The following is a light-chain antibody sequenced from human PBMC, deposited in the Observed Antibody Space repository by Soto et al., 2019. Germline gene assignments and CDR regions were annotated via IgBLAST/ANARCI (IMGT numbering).Light chain of an antibody. Sequence: DIQVTQSPSTLSASVGDIVIIACRARQTADKWVAWYQQKPGKAPNVLIYDASRLESGVPSRFSGSGSGTLFTLTISNLQPDDFATYYCQLYNDYPYTFGQGTKVEI. J-gene: IGKJ2*01. CDR2: DAS. CDR3: QLYNDYPYT. CDR1: QTADKW. V-gene: IGKV1-5*01.